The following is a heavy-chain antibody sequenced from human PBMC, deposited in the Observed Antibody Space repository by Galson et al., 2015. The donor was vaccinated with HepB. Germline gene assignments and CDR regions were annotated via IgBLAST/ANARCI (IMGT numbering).Heavy chain of an antibody. D-gene: IGHD6-6*01. J-gene: IGHJ4*02. CDR1: GGSISSSSYY. CDR3: ARQAALGVDFDY. CDR2: IYYSGST. V-gene: IGHV4-39*01. Sequence: ETLSLTCTVSGGSISSSSYYWGWIRQPPGQGLEWIGSIYYSGSTYYNPSLKSRVTISVDTSKDQFSLKLSSVTAADTAVYYCARQAALGVDFDYWGQGTLVTVSS.